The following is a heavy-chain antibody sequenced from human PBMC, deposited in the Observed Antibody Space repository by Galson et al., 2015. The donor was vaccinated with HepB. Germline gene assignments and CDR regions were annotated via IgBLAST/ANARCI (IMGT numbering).Heavy chain of an antibody. Sequence: SLRLSCAASGFTFSSYSMNWVRQASGKGLEWVSYISSSSSTIYYADSVKGRFTISRDNAKNSLYLQMNSLRAEDTAVYYCARGGAYYDSSGYPTDYWGQGTLVTVSS. D-gene: IGHD3-22*01. CDR1: GFTFSSYS. J-gene: IGHJ4*02. V-gene: IGHV3-48*01. CDR2: ISSSSSTI. CDR3: ARGGAYYDSSGYPTDY.